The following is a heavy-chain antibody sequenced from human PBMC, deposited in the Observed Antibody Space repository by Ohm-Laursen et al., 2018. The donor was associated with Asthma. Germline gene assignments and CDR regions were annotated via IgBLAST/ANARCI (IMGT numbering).Heavy chain of an antibody. J-gene: IGHJ6*02. Sequence: GSLRLSCAASGFTFSSHAMSWVRQAPGKGLEWVAGIGPTGRATYYVDSVKGRFTISRDNSKNTLYLQMNSLRAEDTAVYYCARDGNVAGTIYYYYGMDVWGQGTTVTVSS. CDR2: IGPTGRAT. D-gene: IGHD6-19*01. V-gene: IGHV3-23*01. CDR3: ARDGNVAGTIYYYYGMDV. CDR1: GFTFSSHA.